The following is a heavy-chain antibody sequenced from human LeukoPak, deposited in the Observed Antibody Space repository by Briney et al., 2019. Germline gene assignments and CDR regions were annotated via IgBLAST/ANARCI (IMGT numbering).Heavy chain of an antibody. CDR2: INWNGGST. D-gene: IGHD3-22*01. CDR1: GFTFSSYG. V-gene: IGHV3-20*04. CDR3: ARDPPAYDSSGYHDY. Sequence: GGTLRLSCAASGFTFSSYGMSWVRQAPGKGLEWVSGINWNGGSTGYADSVKGRFTISRDNAKNSLYLQMNSLRAEDTAVYYCARDPPAYDSSGYHDYWGQGTLVTVSS. J-gene: IGHJ4*02.